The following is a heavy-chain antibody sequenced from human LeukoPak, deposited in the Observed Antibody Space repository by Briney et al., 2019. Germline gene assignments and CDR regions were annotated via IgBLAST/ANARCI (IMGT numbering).Heavy chain of an antibody. CDR3: ASSRRYYYDTSGPDAFDI. J-gene: IGHJ3*02. D-gene: IGHD3-22*01. CDR1: GYTFTGYF. V-gene: IGHV1-2*02. Sequence: GASVKVSCKASGYTFTGYFIHWVRQAPGQGLEWMGWINPNNGDTSYAQNFQGGVTMTRDTPISTAYMELSRLRSDDTAVYYCASSRRYYYDTSGPDAFDIWGQGTMVTVSS. CDR2: INPNNGDT.